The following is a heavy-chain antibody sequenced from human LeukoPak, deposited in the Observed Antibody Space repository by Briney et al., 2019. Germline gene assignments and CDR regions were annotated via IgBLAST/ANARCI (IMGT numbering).Heavy chain of an antibody. Sequence: VASVKVSCKASGHTFIGYNMHWVRQAPGQGLEWMGWINPNFGGTDYAQRFQGRVTMTRDTSISTAYMELTRLRSDDTAVYYCARGGLRVMVYRLYYMDVWGKGTTVTVSS. D-gene: IGHD2-8*01. V-gene: IGHV1-2*02. CDR1: GHTFIGYN. CDR3: ARGGLRVMVYRLYYMDV. CDR2: INPNFGGT. J-gene: IGHJ6*03.